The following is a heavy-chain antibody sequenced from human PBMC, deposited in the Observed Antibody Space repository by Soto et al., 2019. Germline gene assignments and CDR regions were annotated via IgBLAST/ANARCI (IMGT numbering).Heavy chain of an antibody. CDR1: GDSVSINSGA. CDR2: TYYRSKWYN. D-gene: IGHD1-1*01. CDR3: APGNWNDEGYYYGMDV. Sequence: PSQTLSLTCAISGDSVSINSGAWNWIRQSPSRGLEWLGRTYYRSKWYNEYAPSVKSRITINPDTAKNQFALQLKSVTPDDTGVYYSAPGNWNDEGYYYGMDVWGQGITVTVSS. J-gene: IGHJ6*02. V-gene: IGHV6-1*01.